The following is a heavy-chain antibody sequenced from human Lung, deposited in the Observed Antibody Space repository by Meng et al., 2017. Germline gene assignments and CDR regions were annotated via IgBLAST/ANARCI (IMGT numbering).Heavy chain of an antibody. V-gene: IGHV1-2*06. CDR1: GYTCPFYW. J-gene: IGHJ4*02. CDR2: IKPRSGDT. D-gene: IGHD6-13*01. CDR3: VRDEDISAAGKLFGDY. Sequence: QVQVEQVGAVVKQTGPSVKVAVTAVGYTCPFYWSHWVRRGPGHGLELMGRIKPRSGDTNYAQRFQGRVTMTTDTANSTAYMELSGLRSDDTAMYYCVRDEDISAAGKLFGDYWGQGTLVTVSS.